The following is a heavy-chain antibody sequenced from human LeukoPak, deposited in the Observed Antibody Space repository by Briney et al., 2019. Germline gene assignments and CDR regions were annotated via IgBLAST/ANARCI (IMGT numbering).Heavy chain of an antibody. Sequence: SETLSLTCTVSGGSISNYYWSWIRQPPGKGLEWIGYIYYSGSTNYNPSLKSRVTISVDTSKNQFSLKLSSVTAADTAVYYCTRHTAEKYNWFDRWGQGTLVTVSS. D-gene: IGHD5-24*01. CDR3: TRHTAEKYNWFDR. J-gene: IGHJ5*02. V-gene: IGHV4-59*08. CDR2: IYYSGST. CDR1: GGSISNYY.